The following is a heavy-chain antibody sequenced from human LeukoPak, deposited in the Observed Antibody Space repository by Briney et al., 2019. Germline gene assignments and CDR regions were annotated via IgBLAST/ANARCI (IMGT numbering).Heavy chain of an antibody. CDR2: INPNSGGT. CDR1: GYAFTGYY. J-gene: IGHJ4*02. D-gene: IGHD6-13*01. V-gene: IGHV1-2*02. CDR3: ARVRIAAAGTPPGIDY. Sequence: VKVSCKASGYAFTGYYMHWVRQAPGQGLEWMGWINPNSGGTNYAQKFQGRVTMTRDTSISTAYMELSRLRSDDTAVYYCARVRIAAAGTPPGIDYWGQGTLVTVSS.